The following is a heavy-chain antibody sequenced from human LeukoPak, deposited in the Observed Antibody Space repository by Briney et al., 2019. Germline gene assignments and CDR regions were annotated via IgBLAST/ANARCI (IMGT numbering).Heavy chain of an antibody. D-gene: IGHD3-10*01. CDR1: GGSVSSDGHY. V-gene: IGHV4-61*08. CDR3: ARFLWFGGPFDP. Sequence: SETPSLTCTVSGGSVSSDGHYWNWIRQPPGKGLEWIGCISYSGSTNYKSSLKSRVTISVDTSKNQFSLKVRSVTAADTAVYYCARFLWFGGPFDPWGQGTLVTVSS. J-gene: IGHJ5*02. CDR2: ISYSGST.